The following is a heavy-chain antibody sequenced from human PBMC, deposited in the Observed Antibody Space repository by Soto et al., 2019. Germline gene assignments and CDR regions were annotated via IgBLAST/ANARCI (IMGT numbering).Heavy chain of an antibody. CDR1: GGSFSGYY. CDR3: ARVRYYDSSGYYRGYYYYGVDV. J-gene: IGHJ6*02. Sequence: PSETLSLTCAVYGGSFSGYYWSWIRQPPGKGLEWIGEINHSGSTNYNPSLKSRVTISVDTSKNQFSLKLSSVTAADTAVYYCARVRYYDSSGYYRGYYYYGVDVWGQGTTVTVSS. D-gene: IGHD3-22*01. CDR2: INHSGST. V-gene: IGHV4-34*01.